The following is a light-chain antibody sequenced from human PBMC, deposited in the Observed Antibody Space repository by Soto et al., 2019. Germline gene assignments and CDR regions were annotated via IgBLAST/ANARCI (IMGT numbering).Light chain of an antibody. CDR3: QQHYDRPLT. CDR1: QSVNSR. CDR2: DAS. Sequence: EIVMTQSPATLSVSPGEGATLSCRASQSVNSRLAWYQQPPGQAPRLLIHDASTRANGIPARFSGSGSGTEFTLTISSLQSEDFAVYYWQQHYDRPLTFGQGTKLEIK. J-gene: IGKJ2*01. V-gene: IGKV3-15*01.